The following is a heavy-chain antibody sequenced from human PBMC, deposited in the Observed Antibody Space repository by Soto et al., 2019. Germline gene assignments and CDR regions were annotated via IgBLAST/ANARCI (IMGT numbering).Heavy chain of an antibody. V-gene: IGHV3-23*01. CDR2: IGGSGIIT. CDR1: GFSFSSFA. D-gene: IGHD4-17*01. CDR3: AKDPNGDYVGAFDS. J-gene: IGHJ4*02. Sequence: PGGSLRLSCRASGFSFSSFAMTWVRQAPGKGLEWVSSIGGSGIITYFTDSVKGRFTISRDNSGNTLFLHMNSLRADDTAVYYCAKDPNGDYVGAFDSWGQGTLVTXSS.